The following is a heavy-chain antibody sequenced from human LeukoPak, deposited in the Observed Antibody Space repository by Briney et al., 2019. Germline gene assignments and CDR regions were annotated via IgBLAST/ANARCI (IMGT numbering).Heavy chain of an antibody. D-gene: IGHD1-26*01. CDR1: GYTFTSYH. CDR3: ARDGIVGATAHYFDY. Sequence: ASVKVSCKASGYTFTSYHMHWVRQAPGQGLEWMGIINPSGGSTSYAQKFQGRVTMTRDTSTSTVYMELSSLRSEDTAVYYCARDGIVGATAHYFDYWGQGTLVTVSS. CDR2: INPSGGST. V-gene: IGHV1-46*01. J-gene: IGHJ4*02.